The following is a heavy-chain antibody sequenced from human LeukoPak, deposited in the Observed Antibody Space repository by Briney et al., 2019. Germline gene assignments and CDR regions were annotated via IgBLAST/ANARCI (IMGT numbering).Heavy chain of an antibody. D-gene: IGHD6-6*01. CDR1: GFTFSSYS. V-gene: IGHV3-21*01. CDR2: ISSSSSYI. Sequence: GGALRLTCAASGFTFSSYSMNWVRQAPGKWLHWVSSISSSSSYIYYGDSVKGRFTISRDNAKNSLYLQMNSLRAEDTAVYYCASLLRSSSSGFDYWGQGTLVTVSS. J-gene: IGHJ4*02. CDR3: ASLLRSSSSGFDY.